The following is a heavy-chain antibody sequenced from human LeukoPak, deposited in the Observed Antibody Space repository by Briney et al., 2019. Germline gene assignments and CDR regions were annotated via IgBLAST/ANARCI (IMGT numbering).Heavy chain of an antibody. Sequence: ASVKVSCKASGYTFTGYYMHWVRQAPGQGLEWMGWISAYNGNTNYAQKLQGRVTMTTDTSTSTAYMELRSLRSDDTAVYYCARVIVVVPAAPTYFDYWGQGTLVTVSS. J-gene: IGHJ4*02. CDR3: ARVIVVVPAAPTYFDY. D-gene: IGHD2-2*01. V-gene: IGHV1-18*04. CDR1: GYTFTGYY. CDR2: ISAYNGNT.